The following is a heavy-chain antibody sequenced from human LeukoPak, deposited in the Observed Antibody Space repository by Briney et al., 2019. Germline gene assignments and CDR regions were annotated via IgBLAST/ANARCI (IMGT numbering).Heavy chain of an antibody. D-gene: IGHD4-17*01. CDR1: GITVSSHY. V-gene: IGHV3-66*01. CDR3: ARTYGDYDYYYGMDV. CDR2: IDSGGST. Sequence: GGSLRLSCAASGITVSSHYMTWVRQAPGKGLEWVSVIDSGGSTNSADSVKGRFSVSRDNSKNTLYLQMNGLRVEDTAVYYCARTYGDYDYYYGMDVWGQGTTVTVSS. J-gene: IGHJ6*01.